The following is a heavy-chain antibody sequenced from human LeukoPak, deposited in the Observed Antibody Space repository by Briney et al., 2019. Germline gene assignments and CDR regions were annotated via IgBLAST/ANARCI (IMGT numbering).Heavy chain of an antibody. Sequence: SETLSLTCTASGGSISSYYWSWIRQPAGKGLEWIGRIYTSGSTNYNPSLKSRVTMSVDTSKNQFSLKLSSVTAADTAVYYCARVRASYCSSTSCYYYYGMDVWGQGTTVTVSS. D-gene: IGHD2-2*01. V-gene: IGHV4-4*07. J-gene: IGHJ6*02. CDR2: IYTSGST. CDR1: GGSISSYY. CDR3: ARVRASYCSSTSCYYYYGMDV.